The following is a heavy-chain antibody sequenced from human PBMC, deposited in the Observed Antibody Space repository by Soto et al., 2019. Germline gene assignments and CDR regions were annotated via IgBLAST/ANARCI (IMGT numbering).Heavy chain of an antibody. CDR1: GFTFSSSG. Sequence: EVQLVESGGVLVQPGGSLKVSCAASGFTFSSSGMNWVRQAQGKGLEWVANIKGDGSEEYYVDSVRGRFTVSRDNVRSSLSMQRICMRAEETGVCYCAAGLRPDYWGQGPLVTASS. J-gene: IGHJ4*02. CDR2: IKGDGSEE. CDR3: AAGLRPDY. V-gene: IGHV3-7*01.